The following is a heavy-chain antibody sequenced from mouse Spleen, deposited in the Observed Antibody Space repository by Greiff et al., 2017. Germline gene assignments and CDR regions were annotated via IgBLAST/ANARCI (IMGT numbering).Heavy chain of an antibody. V-gene: IGHV3-6*01. CDR1: GYSITSGYY. CDR2: ISYDGSN. D-gene: IGHD2-4*01. Sequence: DVQLQESGPGLVKPSQSLSLTCSVTGYSITSGYYWNWIRQFPGNKLEWMGYISYDGSNNYNPSLKNRISITRDTSKNQFFLKLNSVTTEDTATYYCARDYDYEDYYAMDYWGQGTSVTVSS. J-gene: IGHJ4*01. CDR3: ARDYDYEDYYAMDY.